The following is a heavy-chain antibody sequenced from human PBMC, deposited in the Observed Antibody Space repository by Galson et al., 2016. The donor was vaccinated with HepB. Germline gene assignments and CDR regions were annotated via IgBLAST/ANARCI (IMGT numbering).Heavy chain of an antibody. V-gene: IGHV3-30*18. CDR2: ISYDGKSE. D-gene: IGHD3-16*01. J-gene: IGHJ6*03. CDR1: GFTFSTYG. CDR3: AKDLGERLVTVYYYMDV. Sequence: SLRLSCAASGFTFSTYGMHWVRQAPGKGLEWVALISYDGKSESYADSVKGRVTISRDNSKNTLYLQMHSLRGEDTAVYYCAKDLGERLVTVYYYMDVWGKGTTVTVSS.